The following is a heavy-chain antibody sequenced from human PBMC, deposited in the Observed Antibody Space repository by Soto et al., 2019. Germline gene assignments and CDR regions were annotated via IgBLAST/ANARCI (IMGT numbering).Heavy chain of an antibody. V-gene: IGHV4-30-4*01. CDR2: INYSGTT. J-gene: IGHJ6*02. CDR3: ARDYVSGTELLFGMDV. Sequence: QVQLQESGPGLVKPSQTLSLTCTVSGDSISNGDYYWSWIRQTPGRGLEWIGYINYSGTTYYNTSLKSRVTRSLDTSKNQFSLNLSSVTAADTAVYFCARDYVSGTELLFGMDVWGQGTTVTVSS. D-gene: IGHD3-10*01. CDR1: GDSISNGDYY.